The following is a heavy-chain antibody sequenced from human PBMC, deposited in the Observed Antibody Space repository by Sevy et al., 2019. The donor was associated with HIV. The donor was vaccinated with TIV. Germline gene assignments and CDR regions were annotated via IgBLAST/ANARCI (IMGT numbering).Heavy chain of an antibody. Sequence: SLRLSCAASGFTFSNYNINWVRQAPGKGLEWVSYISGLSNYIYYADSLGGRFTISRDNAKNSVYLQMNSLRTEDTAVYYCARGASSGWDYFDYWGQGALVTVSS. CDR3: ARGASSGWDYFDY. D-gene: IGHD6-19*01. CDR1: GFTFSNYN. V-gene: IGHV3-21*01. CDR2: ISGLSNYI. J-gene: IGHJ4*02.